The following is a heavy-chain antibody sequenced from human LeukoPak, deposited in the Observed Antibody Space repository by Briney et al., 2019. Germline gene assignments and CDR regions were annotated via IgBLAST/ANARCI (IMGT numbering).Heavy chain of an antibody. CDR2: INHSGST. D-gene: IGHD3-10*01. CDR3: ARASYYGSGSYYYYYYYGMDV. V-gene: IGHV4-34*01. J-gene: IGHJ6*02. Sequence: SETLSLTCAVYGGSFSGYYWSWIRQPPGKGLEWIGEINHSGSTNYNPSLKSRVTISVDTSKNQFSLKLSSVTAADTAVCYCARASYYGSGSYYYYYYYGMDVWGQGTTVTVSS. CDR1: GGSFSGYY.